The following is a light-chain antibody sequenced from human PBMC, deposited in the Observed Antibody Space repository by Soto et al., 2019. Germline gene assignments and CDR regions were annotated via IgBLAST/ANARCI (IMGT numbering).Light chain of an antibody. CDR2: EVS. J-gene: IGLJ2*01. Sequence: QSALTQPASVSGSPGQSITISCTGTSSDIYHYKYVSWFQQYPGKAPKVIIYEVSNRPSGVSNRFSGSKSGNTASLPSSGLQAEDEADYYCSSYTAGNTKFCGGTKLTVL. V-gene: IGLV2-14*01. CDR3: SSYTAGNTK. CDR1: SSDIYHYKY.